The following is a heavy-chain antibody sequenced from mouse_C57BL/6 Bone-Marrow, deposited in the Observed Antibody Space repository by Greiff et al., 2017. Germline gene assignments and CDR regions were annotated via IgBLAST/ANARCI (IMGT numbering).Heavy chain of an antibody. CDR2: IDPSDSYT. Sequence: QVQLQQPGAELVKPGASVKLSCKASGYTFTSYWMQWVKQRPGQGLEWIGEIDPSDSYTNYNQKFKGKATLTVDTSSSTAYMQLSSLTSEDSAVYYCARNKLGACFAYWGQGTLVTVSA. CDR3: ARNKLGACFAY. D-gene: IGHD4-1*01. V-gene: IGHV1-50*01. CDR1: GYTFTSYW. J-gene: IGHJ3*01.